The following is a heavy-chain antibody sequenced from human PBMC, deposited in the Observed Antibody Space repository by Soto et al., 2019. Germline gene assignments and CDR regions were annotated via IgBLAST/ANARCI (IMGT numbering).Heavy chain of an antibody. CDR1: AFTISRYA. J-gene: IGHJ4*02. CDR2: ISDSGDTT. CDR3: AKDKPGTTSFDD. D-gene: IGHD1-1*01. Sequence: EVQLLESGGGLVQPGGSLRLSCVASAFTISRYAMSWVRQAPGKGLEWVSAISDSGDTTHYADSVKGRFTISRDTSKRTLYLQMNTLRAEDTAVYYCAKDKPGTTSFDDWGQGTLVIVSS. V-gene: IGHV3-23*01.